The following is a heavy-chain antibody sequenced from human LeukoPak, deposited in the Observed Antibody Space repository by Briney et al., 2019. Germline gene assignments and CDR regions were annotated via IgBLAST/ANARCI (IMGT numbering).Heavy chain of an antibody. CDR2: ISYDGSNK. Sequence: GGSLRLSCAASGFTFSSYAMHWVRQAPGRGLEWVAVISYDGSNKYYADSVKGRFTISRDNSKNTLYPQMNSLRAEDTAVYYCARAGHYYYYYYMDVWGKGTTVTVSS. J-gene: IGHJ6*03. CDR1: GFTFSSYA. CDR3: ARAGHYYYYYYMDV. V-gene: IGHV3-30*04.